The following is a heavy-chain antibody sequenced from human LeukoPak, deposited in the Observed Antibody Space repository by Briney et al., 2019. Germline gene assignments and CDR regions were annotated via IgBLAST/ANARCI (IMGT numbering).Heavy chain of an antibody. CDR3: AKDPNGDYVGAFDT. CDR1: GFTFSAYG. D-gene: IGHD4-17*01. J-gene: IGHJ3*02. V-gene: IGHV3-23*01. Sequence: TGGSLRLSCAASGFTFSAYGVTWVRQAPGKGLEWVSSMGVSGDNVHYADSVKGRFAISRDNSKNTLYLQMNNLRAEDAAVYYCAKDPNGDYVGAFDTWGQGTMVIVSS. CDR2: MGVSGDNV.